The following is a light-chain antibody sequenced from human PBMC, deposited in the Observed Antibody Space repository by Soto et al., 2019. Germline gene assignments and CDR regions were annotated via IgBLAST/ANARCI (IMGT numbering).Light chain of an antibody. CDR2: GAS. J-gene: IGKJ5*01. V-gene: IGKV3-15*01. Sequence: EIVMTQSPATLSVFLGERATLSCRASQSVSSSLAWYQQKPGQAPRLLIYGASTRATGIPARFSGSGSGTEFSLTISSLQSEDFAVYYCQQYNNWPPSITFGQGTRLEIK. CDR3: QQYNNWPPSIT. CDR1: QSVSSS.